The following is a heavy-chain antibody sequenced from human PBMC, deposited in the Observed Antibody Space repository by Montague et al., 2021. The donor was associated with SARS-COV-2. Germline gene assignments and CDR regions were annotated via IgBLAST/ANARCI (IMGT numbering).Heavy chain of an antibody. V-gene: IGHV3-7*03. CDR1: GFTFSSYW. CDR3: ARVGSSSWYFDY. D-gene: IGHD6-13*01. J-gene: IGHJ4*02. Sequence: SLRLSCAASGFTFSSYWMSWVRQAPGKGLEWVANIKQDGSEKYYVDSVKGRFTISRDNAKDSLYLQMNSLRAEDTAVYYCARVGSSSWYFDYWGQGTLVTVSS. CDR2: IKQDGSEK.